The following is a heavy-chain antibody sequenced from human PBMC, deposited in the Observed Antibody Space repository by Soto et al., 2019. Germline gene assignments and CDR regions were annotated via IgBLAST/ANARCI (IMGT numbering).Heavy chain of an antibody. J-gene: IGHJ4*02. CDR3: ARLYYYDSSGYYYFDY. V-gene: IGHV2-5*01. CDR2: IYWNDEK. D-gene: IGHD3-22*01. Sequence: QITLKESGPTLVKPTQTLTLTCTFSGFSLSTSGVGVGWIRQPPGKALEWLALIYWNDEKRYSPSLKSRVTITKDTSKNQVVLTMTNMDPVDTATYYCARLYYYDSSGYYYFDYWGQGTLVTVSA. CDR1: GFSLSTSGVG.